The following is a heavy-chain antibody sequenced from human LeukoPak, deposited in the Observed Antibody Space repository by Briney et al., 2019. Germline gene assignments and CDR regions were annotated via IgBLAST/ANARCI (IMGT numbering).Heavy chain of an antibody. CDR1: GESINSGSYY. Sequence: SETLSLTCTVSGESINSGSYYWTWIRRPAGTELEWLGRIYTSGSTNYNPSLKSRVTMSLDTSKNQFSLKLSSVTAADTAVYYCARGVVIAPQTFDYWGQGTLVTVSS. CDR2: IYTSGST. V-gene: IGHV4-61*02. D-gene: IGHD2-21*01. J-gene: IGHJ4*02. CDR3: ARGVVIAPQTFDY.